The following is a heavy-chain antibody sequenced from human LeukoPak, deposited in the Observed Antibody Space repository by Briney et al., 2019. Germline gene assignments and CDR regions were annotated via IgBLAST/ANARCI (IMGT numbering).Heavy chain of an antibody. D-gene: IGHD6-13*01. V-gene: IGHV4-39*01. J-gene: IGHJ4*02. CDR2: IYYTGST. CDR1: GDSIDSSSSY. Sequence: SETLSLTCTLVSGDSIDSSSSYWGWIRQPPGKGLEWIGTIYYTGSTYYNPSLKSRLTISVDTSKNQFSLKLNSVTAADTAAYYCARHGGGLLTQYSSSWYFLDYWGQGTLVTVSS. CDR3: ARHGGGLLTQYSSSWYFLDY.